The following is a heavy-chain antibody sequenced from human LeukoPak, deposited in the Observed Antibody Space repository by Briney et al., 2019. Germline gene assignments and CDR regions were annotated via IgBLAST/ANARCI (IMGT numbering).Heavy chain of an antibody. CDR1: GFTFSSYG. CDR2: IWSDGSNK. Sequence: PGRSLRLSCAASGFTFSSYGMHWVRQAPGKGLEWVAVIWSDGSNKYYADSVKGRFTISRDNSKNTLYLQMNSLRAEDTAVYYCAKVGAAAGFDYWGQGTLVTVSS. V-gene: IGHV3-33*06. CDR3: AKVGAAAGFDY. J-gene: IGHJ4*02. D-gene: IGHD6-13*01.